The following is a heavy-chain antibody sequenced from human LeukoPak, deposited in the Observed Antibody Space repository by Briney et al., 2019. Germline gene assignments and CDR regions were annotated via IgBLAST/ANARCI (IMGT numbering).Heavy chain of an antibody. V-gene: IGHV3-23*01. CDR1: RFTFSSYA. J-gene: IGHJ5*02. D-gene: IGHD2-2*02. CDR3: ARTAPAAIYWFDP. CDR2: ISGSGGST. Sequence: GALRLSCAASRFTFSSYAMTWVCQAPGKGLEWVSAISGSGGSTYYADSVKGRFTISRDNSKNTLYLQMNSLRAEDTAVYYCARTAPAAIYWFDPWGQGTLVTVSS.